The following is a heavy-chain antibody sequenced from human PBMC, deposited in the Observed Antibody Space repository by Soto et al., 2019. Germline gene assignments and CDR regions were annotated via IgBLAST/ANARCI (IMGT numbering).Heavy chain of an antibody. D-gene: IGHD2-21*02. Sequence: QVQLVQSGAEVKKPGSSVKVSCKASGGTFSSYAISWVRQAPGQGLEWMGGILPIFGTANYAQKFQGRVTITAXXSXSXXDMELSSLRSEDAAGYYCARGYCGGDCYPLDAFDIWGQGTMVTVSS. CDR1: GGTFSSYA. J-gene: IGHJ3*02. CDR2: ILPIFGTA. CDR3: ARGYCGGDCYPLDAFDI. V-gene: IGHV1-69*12.